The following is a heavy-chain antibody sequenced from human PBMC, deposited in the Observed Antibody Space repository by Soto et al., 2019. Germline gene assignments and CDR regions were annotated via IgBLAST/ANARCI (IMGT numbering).Heavy chain of an antibody. CDR1: GDTFSIYT. Sequence: QVQLVQSGSEAKKPGSSVRVSCKTSGDTFSIYTISWVRQAPGQGLEWMGRVLPFLDITSYSQRFQGRVTITADRSTTTAYMELTSLRSEDTAVYYCARDRDNSNWPNFDSWGQGTLVTVSS. V-gene: IGHV1-69*02. J-gene: IGHJ4*02. D-gene: IGHD6-13*01. CDR3: ARDRDNSNWPNFDS. CDR2: VLPFLDIT.